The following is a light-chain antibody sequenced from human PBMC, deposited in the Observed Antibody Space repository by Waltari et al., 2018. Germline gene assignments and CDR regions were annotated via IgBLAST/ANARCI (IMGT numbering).Light chain of an antibody. J-gene: IGLJ3*02. Sequence: QSALTQPASVSGSPGQSITISCTGTSSDVGGYKLVSWYQQHPGKAPKLILYDVSKRPSGVSNLFSGSKSGNTASLTISGLQAEDEADYYCNSYTSSSTWVFGGGTKLTVL. CDR3: NSYTSSSTWV. CDR1: SSDVGGYKL. V-gene: IGLV2-14*03. CDR2: DVS.